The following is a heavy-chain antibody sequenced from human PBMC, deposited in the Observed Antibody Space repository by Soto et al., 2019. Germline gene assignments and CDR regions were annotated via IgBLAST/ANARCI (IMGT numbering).Heavy chain of an antibody. CDR1: GGSISSYY. CDR2: IYYSGST. J-gene: IGHJ4*02. D-gene: IGHD4-17*01. V-gene: IGHV4-59*01. CDR3: ARAYGDYVFDY. Sequence: QVQLQESGPGLAKPSETLSLTCTVSGGSISSYYWSWIRQPPGKGLEWIGYIYYSGSTNYNPSLKSRVTISVDTSKNQFSLKLSSVTAADTAVYYCARAYGDYVFDYWGQGTLVTVSS.